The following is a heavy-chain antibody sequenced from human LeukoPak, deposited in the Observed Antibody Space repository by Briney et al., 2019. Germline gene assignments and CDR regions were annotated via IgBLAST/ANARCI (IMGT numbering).Heavy chain of an antibody. V-gene: IGHV3-48*03. CDR2: ISSSGSTI. Sequence: GGSLRLSCAASGFTFSSYEMSWVRQTPGKGLEWVSYISSSGSTIYYADSVKGRFTISRDNAKNSLYLQMNSLRAEDTAVYYCAREGGYGGLFDYWGQGTLVTVSS. CDR3: AREGGYGGLFDY. D-gene: IGHD3-10*01. J-gene: IGHJ4*02. CDR1: GFTFSSYE.